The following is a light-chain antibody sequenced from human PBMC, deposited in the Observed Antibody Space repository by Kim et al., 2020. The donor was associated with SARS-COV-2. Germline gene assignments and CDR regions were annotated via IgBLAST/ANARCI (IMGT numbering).Light chain of an antibody. CDR2: GKN. Sequence: SSELTQDPAVSVALGQTVRITCQGDSLRTYYASWYQQKPGQAPILLIYGKNNRPSGIPDRFSGSSSGNTASLTVTGAQAVDEADYYCNSRDKSGDHVVFGGGTQLTVL. CDR1: SLRTYY. J-gene: IGLJ2*01. CDR3: NSRDKSGDHVV. V-gene: IGLV3-19*01.